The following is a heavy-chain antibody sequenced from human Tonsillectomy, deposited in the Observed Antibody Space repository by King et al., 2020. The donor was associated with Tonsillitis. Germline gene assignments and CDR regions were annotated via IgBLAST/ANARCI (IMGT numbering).Heavy chain of an antibody. J-gene: IGHJ4*02. CDR1: GGTFSSHA. CDR2: IIPIIGIG. CDR3: ARGLYDSSGFTLGY. Sequence: QLVQSGAEVKKPGSSVKVSCKASGGTFSSHAISWVRQAPGQGLEWMGGIIPIIGIGHYAQKFQGRVTITADKSTTTAYMELSSLRSEDTAVYYCARGLYDSSGFTLGYWGQGTLVTVSS. D-gene: IGHD3-22*01. V-gene: IGHV1-69*17.